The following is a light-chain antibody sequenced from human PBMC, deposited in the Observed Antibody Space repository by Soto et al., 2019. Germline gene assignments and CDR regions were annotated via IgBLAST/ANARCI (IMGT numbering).Light chain of an antibody. CDR3: QQRSTTWT. Sequence: EIVLTQSPGTLSLSPGERATLSCRASRSVNNYLAWYQQKPGQTPRLLIYDASNRATDIPARFSGSGSGTYFTLTISSLEPEDFAFYYCQQRSTTWTFGQGTKVEIK. J-gene: IGKJ1*01. V-gene: IGKV3-11*01. CDR1: RSVNNY. CDR2: DAS.